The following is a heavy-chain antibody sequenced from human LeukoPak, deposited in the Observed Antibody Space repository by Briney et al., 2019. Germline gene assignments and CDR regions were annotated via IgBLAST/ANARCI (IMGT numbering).Heavy chain of an antibody. CDR3: ARSPEGQYFDL. V-gene: IGHV4-39*07. CDR2: IYYSGST. J-gene: IGHJ2*01. CDR1: GGSISSSSYY. Sequence: SETLSLTCTVSGGSISSSSYYWGWIRQPPGKGLEWIGSIYYSGSTYYNPSLKSRVTISVDTSKNQFSLKLSSVTAADTAVYYCARSPEGQYFDLWGRGTLVTVSS.